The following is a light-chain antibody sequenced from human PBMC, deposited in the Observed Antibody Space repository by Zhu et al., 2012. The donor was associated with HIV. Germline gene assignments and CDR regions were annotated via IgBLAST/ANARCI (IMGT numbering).Light chain of an antibody. CDR2: GAS. J-gene: IGKJ4*01. Sequence: EIVMTQSPVTLSASPGERATLSCGASQNITFHLAWYQQKPGQGPRLLIYGASARATDIPARFSGSGSGTEFTLTISSLQSEDFAVYYCQQYNNWPLSFGGGTKVEDQT. V-gene: IGKV3-15*01. CDR1: QNITFH. CDR3: QQYNNWPLS.